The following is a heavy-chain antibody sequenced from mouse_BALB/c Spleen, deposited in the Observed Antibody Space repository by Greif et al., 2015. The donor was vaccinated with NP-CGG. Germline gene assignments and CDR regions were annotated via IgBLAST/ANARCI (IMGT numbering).Heavy chain of an antibody. CDR2: ISNLAYSI. J-gene: IGHJ4*01. Sequence: EVKVVESGGGLVQPGGSRKLSCAASGFTFSDYGMAWVRQAPGKGPEWVAFISNLAYSIYYADTVTGRFTISRENAKNTLCLEMSSRRSEDTAMYYCASGKGETARASYAMDYWGQGTSVTVSS. V-gene: IGHV5-15*02. CDR3: ASGKGETARASYAMDY. CDR1: GFTFSDYG. D-gene: IGHD3-2*01.